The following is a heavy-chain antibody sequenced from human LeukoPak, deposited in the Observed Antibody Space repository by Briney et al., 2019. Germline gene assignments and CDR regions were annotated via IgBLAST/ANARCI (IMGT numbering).Heavy chain of an antibody. Sequence: SQTLSLTCTVSGGSISSGSYYWSWIRQPPGKGLEWIGSIYYSGSTYYNPSLKSRVTISVDTSKNQFSLKLSSVTAADTAVYYCARDKGVASQYYYGMDVWGQGTTVTVSS. CDR3: ARDKGVASQYYYGMDV. CDR1: GGSISSGSYY. J-gene: IGHJ6*02. V-gene: IGHV4-39*07. CDR2: IYYSGST. D-gene: IGHD3-10*01.